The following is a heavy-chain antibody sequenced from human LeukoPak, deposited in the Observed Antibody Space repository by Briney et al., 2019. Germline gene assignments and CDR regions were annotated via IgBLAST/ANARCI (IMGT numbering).Heavy chain of an antibody. CDR1: GGSISSSSYY. V-gene: IGHV4-39*01. D-gene: IGHD3-22*01. Sequence: SETLSLTCTVSGGSISSSSYYWGWIRQPPGKGLEWIGSIYYSGSTYYNPSLKSRVTISVDTSKNQFSLKLSSVTAADTAVYYCARAYDSSGYYYDYWGQGTLVTVSS. J-gene: IGHJ4*02. CDR2: IYYSGST. CDR3: ARAYDSSGYYYDY.